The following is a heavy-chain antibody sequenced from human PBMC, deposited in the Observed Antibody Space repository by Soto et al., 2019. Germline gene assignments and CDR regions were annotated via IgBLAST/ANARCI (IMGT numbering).Heavy chain of an antibody. V-gene: IGHV3-11*01. Sequence: GGSLRLSCAASGFTFSDYYMSWIRQAPGKGLEWVSYISSSGSTIYYADSVKGRFTISRDNAKNSLYLQMNSLRAEDTAVYYCARDIVVVVAATERGDYSRQGSPVTVS. CDR3: ARDIVVVVAATERGDY. J-gene: IGHJ4*02. CDR2: ISSSGSTI. D-gene: IGHD2-15*01. CDR1: GFTFSDYY.